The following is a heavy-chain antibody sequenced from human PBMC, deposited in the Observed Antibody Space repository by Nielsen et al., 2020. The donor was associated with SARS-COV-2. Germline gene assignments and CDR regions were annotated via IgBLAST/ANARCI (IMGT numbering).Heavy chain of an antibody. D-gene: IGHD2-15*01. CDR3: ARGAAWFDP. Sequence: SETLSLTCTVSGGSIRSEGSYWSWIRHHPSRGLEWLGFTSYDGNTYSNPSLESRLIISVDTSENQFSLRLNSVTAADTAIYFCARGAAWFDPWGQGTRVTVSS. CDR1: GGSIRSEGSY. J-gene: IGHJ5*02. CDR2: TSYDGNT. V-gene: IGHV4-31*03.